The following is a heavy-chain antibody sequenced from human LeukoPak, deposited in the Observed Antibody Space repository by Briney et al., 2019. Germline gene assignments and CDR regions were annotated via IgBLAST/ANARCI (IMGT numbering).Heavy chain of an antibody. Sequence: GASVKVSCKASGGTFSSYAISWVRQAPGQGLEWMGGIIPIFGTANYAQKFQGRVTITADKSTSTAYMELSSLRSEDTAVYYCARERFHYYDSSGHGAFDIWGQGTMVTVSS. V-gene: IGHV1-69*06. CDR2: IIPIFGTA. J-gene: IGHJ3*02. CDR1: GGTFSSYA. CDR3: ARERFHYYDSSGHGAFDI. D-gene: IGHD3-22*01.